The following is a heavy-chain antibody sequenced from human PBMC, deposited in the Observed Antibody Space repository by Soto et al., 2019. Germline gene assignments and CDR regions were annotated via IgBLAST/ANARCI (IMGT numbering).Heavy chain of an antibody. CDR1: GGSLSGYY. Sequence: QVQLQQWGAGLLKPADTLALTCTVSGGSLSGYYWSWIRQPPGKGLEWIAEVYQGGETNYNPSLKSRVTISIDTTKNQFSLKLSSVTAADTAVYYCARGGGYCSSTSCFAANDYWGQGTLVTVSS. J-gene: IGHJ4*02. CDR2: VYQGGET. D-gene: IGHD2-2*01. CDR3: ARGGGYCSSTSCFAANDY. V-gene: IGHV4-34*01.